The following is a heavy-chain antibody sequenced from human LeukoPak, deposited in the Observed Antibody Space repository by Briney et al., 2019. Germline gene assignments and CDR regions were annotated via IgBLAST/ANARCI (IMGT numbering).Heavy chain of an antibody. CDR2: INSDGSWT. D-gene: IGHD2/OR15-2a*01. V-gene: IGHV3-74*01. CDR1: GNYW. CDR3: VSFYERY. Sequence: SGGSLRLSCAASGNYWMHWVRQAPGKGLVWVSHINSDGSWTSYADSVKGRFTISKDNAKNTVYLQMNSLRAEDTAVYYCVSFYERYWGRGTLVTVSS. J-gene: IGHJ4*02.